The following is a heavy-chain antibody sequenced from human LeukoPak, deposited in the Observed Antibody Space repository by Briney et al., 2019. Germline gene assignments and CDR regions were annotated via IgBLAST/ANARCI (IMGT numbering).Heavy chain of an antibody. V-gene: IGHV3-7*01. J-gene: IGHJ4*02. CDR3: ASSPTIGYSSGWYEGAFDY. CDR2: IKQDGSEK. D-gene: IGHD6-19*01. CDR1: GFTFSSYW. Sequence: GGSLRLSCAASGFTFSSYWMSWVRQAPGKGLEWVANIKQDGSEKYYVDSVKGRFTISRDNAKNSLYLQMNSLRAEDTAVYYCASSPTIGYSSGWYEGAFDYWGQGTLVTVSS.